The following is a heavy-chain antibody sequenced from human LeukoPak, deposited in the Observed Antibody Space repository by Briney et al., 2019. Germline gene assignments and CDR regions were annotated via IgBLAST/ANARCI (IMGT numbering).Heavy chain of an antibody. CDR1: GFTFSTYW. CDR2: INQDGSEK. CDR3: ATDLYY. Sequence: GGSLRLSCAASGFTFSTYWMSWVRQVLGKGLEWVANINQDGSEKNYVDSVKRRFTISRDNVKNSPYLQMNSLRAEDTAVYYCATDLYYWGQGTLVTVSS. J-gene: IGHJ4*02. V-gene: IGHV3-7*04. D-gene: IGHD2-15*01.